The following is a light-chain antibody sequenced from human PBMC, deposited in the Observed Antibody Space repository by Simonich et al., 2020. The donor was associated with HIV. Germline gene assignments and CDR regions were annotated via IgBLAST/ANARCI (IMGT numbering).Light chain of an antibody. J-gene: IGKJ2*01. Sequence: EIVLTQSPGTLSLSPGERITPTCRARQSVSSSYLAWYQQKPGLAPRLLIYDASCRATGIPDRFSGSRSGTDFTLTISRLEPEDFAVYYCQQYGSSPYTFGQGTKLEIK. V-gene: IGKV3D-20*01. CDR1: QSVSSSY. CDR2: DAS. CDR3: QQYGSSPYT.